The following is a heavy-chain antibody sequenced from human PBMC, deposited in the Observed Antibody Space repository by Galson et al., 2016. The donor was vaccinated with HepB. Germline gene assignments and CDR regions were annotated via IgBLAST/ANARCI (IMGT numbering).Heavy chain of an antibody. CDR1: GASISRGNW. CDR2: VYHSGST. J-gene: IGHJ5*02. D-gene: IGHD3-22*01. CDR3: ARGMYYYDSRETA. Sequence: TLSLTCAVSGASISRGNWWNWVRQPPGKGLEWIGEVYHSGSTSYNPSLKSRVTISVDKSKNRFSLNLSSVTAADTAVYYCARGMYYYDSRETAWGQGTLVTVSS. V-gene: IGHV4-4*02.